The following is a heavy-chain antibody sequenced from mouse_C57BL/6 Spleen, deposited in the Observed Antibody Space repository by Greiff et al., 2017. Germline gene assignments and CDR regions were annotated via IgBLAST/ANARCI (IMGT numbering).Heavy chain of an antibody. CDR2: ISGGGGNT. CDR3: ASEIYVGGYFDV. CDR1: GFTFSSYT. D-gene: IGHD1-1*01. V-gene: IGHV5-9*01. Sequence: EVHLVESGGGLVKPGGSLKLSCAASGFTFSSYTMSWVRQTPEKRLEWVATISGGGGNTYYPDSVKGRSIISRDNAKNTLYLQMSSLRSEDAALYYYASEIYVGGYFDVWGTGTTVTVSS. J-gene: IGHJ1*03.